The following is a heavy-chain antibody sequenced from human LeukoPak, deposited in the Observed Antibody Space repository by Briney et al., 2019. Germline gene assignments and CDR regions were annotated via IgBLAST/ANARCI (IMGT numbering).Heavy chain of an antibody. CDR1: GFTVSSNY. D-gene: IGHD2-21*02. Sequence: PGGSLRLSCAASGFTVSSNYMSWVRQAPGKGPEWVSVIYSGGSKYYADSVKGRFTISRDNSKNALYLQMNSLRAEDTAVYYCAREGCGGDCYDYWGQGTLVTVSS. V-gene: IGHV3-53*05. CDR3: AREGCGGDCYDY. CDR2: IYSGGSK. J-gene: IGHJ4*02.